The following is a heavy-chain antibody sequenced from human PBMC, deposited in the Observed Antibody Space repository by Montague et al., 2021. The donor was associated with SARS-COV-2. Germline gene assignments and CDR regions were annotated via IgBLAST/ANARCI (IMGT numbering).Heavy chain of an antibody. Sequence: YRSLSWAASGFTFSRYAMSWVRQAPGMGLEWVSSIRFGGGNIYYADSVKGRFTISRDDSKNTVYLQMNNLRAEDTAVYSCARDWSSGDSGIDYWGRGTLVTVTA. J-gene: IGHJ4*02. CDR2: IRFGGGNI. V-gene: IGHV3-23*01. D-gene: IGHD2-21*01. CDR1: GFTFSRYA. CDR3: ARDWSSGDSGIDY.